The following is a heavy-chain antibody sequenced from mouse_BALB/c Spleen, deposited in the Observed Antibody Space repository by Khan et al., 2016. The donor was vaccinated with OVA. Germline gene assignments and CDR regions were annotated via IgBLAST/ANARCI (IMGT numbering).Heavy chain of an antibody. CDR1: GYTFTNYG. Sequence: QIQLVQSGPELKKPGETVKISCKASGYTFTNYGMNWVKQAPGKGLKWMGWINTYTGEPTYADDFKGRFAFSLETSANTAYLQINNLKNEDTATYFCARSASYWFFDVWRPATTVTVSS. D-gene: IGHD6-1*01. CDR2: INTYTGEP. CDR3: ARSASYWFFDV. V-gene: IGHV9-3-1*01. J-gene: IGHJ1*01.